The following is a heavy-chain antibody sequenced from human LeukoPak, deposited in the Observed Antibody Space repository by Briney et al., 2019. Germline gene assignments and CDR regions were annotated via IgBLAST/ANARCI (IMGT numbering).Heavy chain of an antibody. Sequence: GASVKVSCKASGYTFTGYYMHWVRQAPGQGLEWMGWINPNSGGRNYAQKFQGRVTMTRDTSISTAYMELSRLRSDDTAVYYCAIIDFWSGYYWDYWGQGTLVTVSS. CDR1: GYTFTGYY. D-gene: IGHD3-3*01. J-gene: IGHJ4*02. V-gene: IGHV1-2*02. CDR3: AIIDFWSGYYWDY. CDR2: INPNSGGR.